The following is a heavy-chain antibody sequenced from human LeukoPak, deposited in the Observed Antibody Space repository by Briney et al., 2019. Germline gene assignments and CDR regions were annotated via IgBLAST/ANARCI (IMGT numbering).Heavy chain of an antibody. D-gene: IGHD2/OR15-2a*01. CDR1: GFTFSDYA. CDR2: LQYDGNNK. Sequence: QPGGSLRLSCAVSGFTFSDYAMHWVRQAPGKGLEWVALLQYDGNNKYHVDSVKGRFTISRDISKNTLYLQMNSLRPDDTAVYYCAKDSKHYSMDVWGQGTTVTVS. V-gene: IGHV3-30*02. CDR3: AKDSKHYSMDV. J-gene: IGHJ6*02.